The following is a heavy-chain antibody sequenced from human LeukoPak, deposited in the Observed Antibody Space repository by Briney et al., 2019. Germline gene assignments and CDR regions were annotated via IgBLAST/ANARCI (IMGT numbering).Heavy chain of an antibody. CDR1: GYTFTSYG. D-gene: IGHD6-19*01. Sequence: ASVKVSCKASGYTFTSYGISWVRQAPGQGLEWMGWISAYNAYTNYAQKFQGRVTMTTDTSTNTAYMELRSLRSDDTAVYYCARNGSGWYFLDYWGQGTLVTVSS. J-gene: IGHJ4*02. V-gene: IGHV1-18*01. CDR2: ISAYNAYT. CDR3: ARNGSGWYFLDY.